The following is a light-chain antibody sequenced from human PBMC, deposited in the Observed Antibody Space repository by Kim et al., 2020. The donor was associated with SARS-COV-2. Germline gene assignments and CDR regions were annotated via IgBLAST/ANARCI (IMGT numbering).Light chain of an antibody. CDR1: QSISSS. CDR2: AAS. Sequence: ASVGDRVSITCRASQSISSSLNWYQQKPGKAPNLLISAASSLQSGVPSRFSGSGSGTDFTLTISSLQPEDFATYYCQQSYSTPLTSGGGTKVEIK. CDR3: QQSYSTPLT. V-gene: IGKV1-39*01. J-gene: IGKJ4*01.